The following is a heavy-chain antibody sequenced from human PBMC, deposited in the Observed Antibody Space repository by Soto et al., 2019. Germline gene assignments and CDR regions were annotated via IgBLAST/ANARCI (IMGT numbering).Heavy chain of an antibody. V-gene: IGHV4-59*01. D-gene: IGHD3-10*01. Sequence: PSEILSLTCTVSGGSISSYYWSWIRQPPGKGLEWIGYIYYSGSTNYNPSLKSRVTISVDTSKNQFSLKLSSVTAADTAVYYCARLGPLDRAYWGQGTLVTVSS. CDR2: IYYSGST. CDR3: ARLGPLDRAY. CDR1: GGSISSYY. J-gene: IGHJ4*02.